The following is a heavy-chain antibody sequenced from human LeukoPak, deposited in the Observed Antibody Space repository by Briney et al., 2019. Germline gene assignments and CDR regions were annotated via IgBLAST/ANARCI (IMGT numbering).Heavy chain of an antibody. J-gene: IGHJ3*02. CDR2: ITAGGVIT. CDR1: GFTFSDYY. D-gene: IGHD3-22*01. CDR3: AKGMINHDGAVEI. V-gene: IGHV3-23*01. Sequence: PGGSLRLSCAASGFTFSDYYMSWIRQAPRRGLEWVSLITAGGVITHYTDSVKGRFTISRDNSKNTLYLQMNSVRAEDTAVYYCAKGMINHDGAVEIWGQGTTVTVSS.